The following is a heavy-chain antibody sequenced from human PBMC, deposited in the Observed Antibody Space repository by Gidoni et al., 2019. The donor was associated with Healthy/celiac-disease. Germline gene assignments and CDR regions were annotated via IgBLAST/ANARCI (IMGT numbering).Heavy chain of an antibody. CDR3: ASLKWWMTGGQTDY. CDR1: GFTFRSYA. Sequence: VQLVESWDCLVQPGRSLRLSFSCAGFTFRSYAMPWVRQAPGKGLEWVAVISYDGSNKYYADSVKGRFTISRDNSKNTLYLQMNSLRAEDTAVYYCASLKWWMTGGQTDYWGQGTLVTVSS. CDR2: ISYDGSNK. J-gene: IGHJ4*02. V-gene: IGHV3-30*01. D-gene: IGHD2-8*01.